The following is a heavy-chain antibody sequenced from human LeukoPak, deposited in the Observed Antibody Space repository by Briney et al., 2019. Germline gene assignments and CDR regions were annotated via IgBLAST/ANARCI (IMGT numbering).Heavy chain of an antibody. V-gene: IGHV3-30-3*01. CDR1: GFTFSSYA. Sequence: PGRSLRLSCAASGFTFSSYAMHWVRQAPGKGLEWVAVISYDGSNKYYADSVKGRFTISRDNSKNTLYLQMNSLRAEDTAVYYCAKDYRGIAARPYCFDYWGQGTLVTVSS. D-gene: IGHD6-6*01. J-gene: IGHJ4*02. CDR3: AKDYRGIAARPYCFDY. CDR2: ISYDGSNK.